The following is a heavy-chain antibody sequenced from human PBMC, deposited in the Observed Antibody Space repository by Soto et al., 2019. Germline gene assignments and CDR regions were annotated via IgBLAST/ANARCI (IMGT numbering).Heavy chain of an antibody. D-gene: IGHD6-13*01. V-gene: IGHV4-59*01. Sequence: PSETLSLTCTVYGGSISSYYWSWIRQPPGKGLEWIGYIYYSGSTNYNPSLKSRVTISVDTSKNQFSLKLSSVTAADTAVYYCARDLTAAAVWGQGTTVTVSS. J-gene: IGHJ6*02. CDR1: GGSISSYY. CDR2: IYYSGST. CDR3: ARDLTAAAV.